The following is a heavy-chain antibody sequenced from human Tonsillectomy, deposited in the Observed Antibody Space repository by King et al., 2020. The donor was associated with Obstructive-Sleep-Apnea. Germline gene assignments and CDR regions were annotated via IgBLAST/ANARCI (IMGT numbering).Heavy chain of an antibody. CDR1: GFTFSSYG. V-gene: IGHV3-30*18. CDR3: AKDPRDGYNYVGDYYYGMDV. D-gene: IGHD5-24*01. J-gene: IGHJ6*02. CDR2: ISYDGSNK. Sequence: QVQLVESGGGVVQPGRSLRLSCAASGFTFSSYGIYWVRQAPGKGLEWVAVISYDGSNKYYIDSVKGRFTISRDNSKKMLYLQMNSLRVEDTVVYYFAKDPRDGYNYVGDYYYGMDVWGQGTTVTVSS.